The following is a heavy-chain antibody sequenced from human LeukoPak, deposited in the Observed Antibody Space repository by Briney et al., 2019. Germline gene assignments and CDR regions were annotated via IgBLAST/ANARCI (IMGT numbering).Heavy chain of an antibody. V-gene: IGHV4-59*01. CDR2: IYYSGST. J-gene: IGHJ5*02. CDR3: AGGVVVAATARIDWFDP. D-gene: IGHD2-15*01. CDR1: GGSISSYY. Sequence: PSETLPLTCTVSGGSISSYYWSWIRQPPGKGLEWIGYIYYSGSTNYNPSLKSRVTISVDTSKNQFSLKLSSVTAADTAVYYCAGGVVVAATARIDWFDPWGQGTLVTVSS.